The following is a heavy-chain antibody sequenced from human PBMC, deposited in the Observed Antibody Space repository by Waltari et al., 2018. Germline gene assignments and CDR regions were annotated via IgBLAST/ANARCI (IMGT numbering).Heavy chain of an antibody. Sequence: QVQLQQSGPGLVKPSQPLSLTCAISGDSVSNPGAAWNWIRQSPSRGLEWLARTYYRSRWYSDYAVSVKSRITLNPDTSKNQFSLQLNSVTPDDTAVYYCARGRGIAVEFDYWGQGTLVTVSS. J-gene: IGHJ4*02. CDR2: TYYRSRWYS. V-gene: IGHV6-1*01. CDR1: GDSVSNPGAA. CDR3: ARGRGIAVEFDY. D-gene: IGHD6-19*01.